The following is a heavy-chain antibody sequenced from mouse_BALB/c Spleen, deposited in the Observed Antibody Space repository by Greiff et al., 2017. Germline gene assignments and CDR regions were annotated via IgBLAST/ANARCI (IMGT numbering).Heavy chain of an antibody. J-gene: IGHJ3*01. D-gene: IGHD2-3*01. CDR1: GYSITSGYY. CDR2: ISYDGSN. V-gene: IGHV3-6*02. Sequence: ESGPGLVKPSQSLSLTCSVTGYSITSGYYWNWIRQFPGNKLEWMGYISYDGSNNYNPSLKNRISITRDTSKNQFFLKLNSVTTEDTATYYCAEGMMAYWGQGTLVTVSA. CDR3: AEGMMAY.